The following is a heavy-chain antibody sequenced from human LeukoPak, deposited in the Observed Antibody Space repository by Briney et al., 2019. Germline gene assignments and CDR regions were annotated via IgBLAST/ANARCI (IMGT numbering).Heavy chain of an antibody. CDR1: GYTFNSYG. Sequence: GASVKVSCKASGYTFNSYGISWVRQAPGQGLEWMGWISGYNGNTNYAQKIQGRVTITTDTSTSTAYMELRSLRSDDTAIYYCARDRYYASGRSDYWGQGTLVTVSS. CDR3: ARDRYYASGRSDY. J-gene: IGHJ4*02. D-gene: IGHD3-10*01. CDR2: ISGYNGNT. V-gene: IGHV1-18*01.